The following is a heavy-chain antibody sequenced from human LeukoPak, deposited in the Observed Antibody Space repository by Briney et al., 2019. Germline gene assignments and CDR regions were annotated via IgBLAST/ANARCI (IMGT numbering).Heavy chain of an antibody. CDR3: ARDRRGLESGSSFDY. CDR2: ISSSSSYI. V-gene: IGHV3-21*01. CDR1: GFTFNSYG. J-gene: IGHJ4*02. D-gene: IGHD1-26*01. Sequence: GGSLRLSCAASGFTFNSYGMSRVRQAPGKGLEWVSSISSSSSYIYYADSVKGRFTISRDNAKNSLYLQMNSLRAEDTAVYYCARDRRGLESGSSFDYWGQGTLVTVSS.